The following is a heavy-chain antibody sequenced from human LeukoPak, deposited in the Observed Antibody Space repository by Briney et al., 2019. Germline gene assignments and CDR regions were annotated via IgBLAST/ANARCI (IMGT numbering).Heavy chain of an antibody. CDR2: IIPIFGTA. Sequence: SVKVSCKASGGTFSSYAISWVRQAPGQGLEWMGRIIPIFGTANYAQKFQGRVTITTDESTSTAYMELSSLRSEDTAVYYCARAMYSSSWWDYWGQGTLVTVSS. CDR1: GGTFSSYA. CDR3: ARAMYSSSWWDY. D-gene: IGHD6-13*01. J-gene: IGHJ4*02. V-gene: IGHV1-69*05.